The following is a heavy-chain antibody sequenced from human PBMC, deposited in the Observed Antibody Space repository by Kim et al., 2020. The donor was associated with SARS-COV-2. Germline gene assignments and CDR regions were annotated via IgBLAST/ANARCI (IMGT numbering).Heavy chain of an antibody. CDR2: ISYDGSNK. CDR3: AKDRLLHISSSGGFDY. V-gene: IGHV3-30*18. CDR1: GFTFSSYG. D-gene: IGHD6-6*01. Sequence: GGSLRLSCAASGFTFSSYGMHWVRQAPGKGLEWVAVISYDGSNKYYADSVKGRFTISRDNSKNALYLQMNSLRAEDTAVYYCAKDRLLHISSSGGFDYWGQGTLVTVSS. J-gene: IGHJ4*02.